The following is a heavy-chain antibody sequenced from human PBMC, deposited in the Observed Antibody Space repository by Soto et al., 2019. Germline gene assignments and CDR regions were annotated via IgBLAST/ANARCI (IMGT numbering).Heavy chain of an antibody. CDR2: ISDSGGST. CDR3: ARGTDYNYFDY. Sequence: GGSLRLSCAASGFTVSSNYMSWVRQAPGKGLEWVSAISDSGGSTYYADSVKGRFTISRDNSKNTLYLQMDSLRAEDTAIYYCARGTDYNYFDYWGQGTLVTVSS. J-gene: IGHJ4*02. CDR1: GFTVSSNY. V-gene: IGHV3-23*01. D-gene: IGHD3-16*01.